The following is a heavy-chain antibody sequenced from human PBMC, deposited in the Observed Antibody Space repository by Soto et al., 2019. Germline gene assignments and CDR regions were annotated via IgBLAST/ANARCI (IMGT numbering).Heavy chain of an antibody. CDR2: INGYNGHT. CDR1: GYTFTSYG. Sequence: QVNLVQSGPEVKMPGASLKVSCKASGYTFTSYGITWVRQAPGQGLEWMGWINGYNGHTKYAQKLQGRVTMTTDTSTSTAFMELRSLRSDDTAVYYCARYFVNDYGDPGWLDPWGQGTLVTVSS. D-gene: IGHD4-17*01. V-gene: IGHV1-18*01. CDR3: ARYFVNDYGDPGWLDP. J-gene: IGHJ5*02.